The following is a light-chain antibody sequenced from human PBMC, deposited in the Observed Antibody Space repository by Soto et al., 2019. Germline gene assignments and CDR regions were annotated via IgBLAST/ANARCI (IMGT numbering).Light chain of an antibody. Sequence: DIQMTQSPSSLSASVGDRVTITCRASRTITKFLNWYHQKPGKAPNLLIYSSSNLQSGVPTRFSGSGSDTNFTLTISSLQPEEFGTYYCHQSFGSPFTFGQGTRVYIK. V-gene: IGKV1-39*01. CDR1: RTITKF. CDR2: SSS. J-gene: IGKJ5*01. CDR3: HQSFGSPFT.